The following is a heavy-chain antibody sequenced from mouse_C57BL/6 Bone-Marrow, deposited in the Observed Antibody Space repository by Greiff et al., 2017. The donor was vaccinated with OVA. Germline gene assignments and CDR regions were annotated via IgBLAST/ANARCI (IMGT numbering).Heavy chain of an antibody. Sequence: VQLQQSGAELAKPGASVKLSCKASGYTFTSYWMHWVKQRPGQGLEWIGYINPSSGYTKYNQKFKDKATLTADKSSSTAYMQLSSLTYEDSAVYYCPRGGLLLRFLVGVWGTGTTVTVSS. V-gene: IGHV1-7*01. CDR3: PRGGLLLRFLVGV. CDR2: INPSSGYT. J-gene: IGHJ1*03. CDR1: GYTFTSYW. D-gene: IGHD1-1*01.